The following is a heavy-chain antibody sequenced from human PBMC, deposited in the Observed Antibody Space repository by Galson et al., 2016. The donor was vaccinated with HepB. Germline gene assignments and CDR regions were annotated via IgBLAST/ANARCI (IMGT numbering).Heavy chain of an antibody. V-gene: IGHV4-30-4*08. CDR1: GGSISSGDYY. CDR2: IYYSGSA. Sequence: TLSLTCSVSGGSISSGDYYWSWIRQRPGKGLEWIGYIYYSGSAYHNPSLRSRVTVSVDTSKSHFSLNFSSMTVADTAVYYCARTHFYHHGMDVWGNGITVTVSS. CDR3: ARTHFYHHGMDV. J-gene: IGHJ6*04.